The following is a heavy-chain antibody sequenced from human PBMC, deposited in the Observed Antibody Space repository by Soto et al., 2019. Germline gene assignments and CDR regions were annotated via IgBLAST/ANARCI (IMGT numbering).Heavy chain of an antibody. J-gene: IGHJ6*03. Sequence: ASVKVSCKASGYTFTSYGINWVRQATGQGLEWMGWMNPNSGNTGYAQKFQGRVTMTRNTSISTAYMELSSLRSEDTAVYYCAREYNWNWNYYYMDVWGKGTTVTVSS. V-gene: IGHV1-8*01. D-gene: IGHD1-1*01. CDR1: GYTFTSYG. CDR2: MNPNSGNT. CDR3: AREYNWNWNYYYMDV.